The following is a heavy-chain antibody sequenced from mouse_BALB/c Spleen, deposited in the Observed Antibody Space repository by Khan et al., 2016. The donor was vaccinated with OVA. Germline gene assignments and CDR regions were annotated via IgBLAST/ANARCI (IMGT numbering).Heavy chain of an antibody. D-gene: IGHD1-2*01. V-gene: IGHV1-77*01. CDR3: ARRNYFGYTFAY. CDR2: ISPGSGDT. CDR1: GYSFTDYY. J-gene: IGHJ3*01. Sequence: QVQLQQSGAELARPGASVKLSCKASGYSFTDYYINWVKQRTGQGLEWIGEISPGSGDTYYNEKFKGTATLTADKSSSPAYMQLSSLTSEASAVYFCARRNYFGYTFAYWGQGTLVTVSA.